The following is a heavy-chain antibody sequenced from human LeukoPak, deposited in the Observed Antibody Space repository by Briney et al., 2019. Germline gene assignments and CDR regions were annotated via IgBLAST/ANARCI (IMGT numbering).Heavy chain of an antibody. CDR1: GYSISSGYY. V-gene: IGHV4-38-2*01. Sequence: SETLSLTCVVSGYSISSGYYWGWIRQPPGKGLEWIGNIYHSGSTFYNPSLKSRVTISVDTSKNQFSLKLSSVTAADTAVYFCARVGNNVYVYWGQGTLVTVSS. J-gene: IGHJ4*02. CDR2: IYHSGST. D-gene: IGHD1-14*01. CDR3: ARVGNNVYVY.